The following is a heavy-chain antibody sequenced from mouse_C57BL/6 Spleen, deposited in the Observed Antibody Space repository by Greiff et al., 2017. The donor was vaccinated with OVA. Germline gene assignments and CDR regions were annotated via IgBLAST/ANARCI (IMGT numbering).Heavy chain of an antibody. J-gene: IGHJ1*03. CDR2: ISDGGSYT. V-gene: IGHV5-4*03. CDR1: GFTFSSYA. Sequence: EVKLMESGGGLVKPGGSLKLSCAASGFTFSSYAMSWVRQTPEKRLEWVATISDGGSYTYYPDNVKGRFTISRDNAKNNLYLQMSHLKSEDTAMYYCARAYYSNYPWYFDVWGTGTTVTVSS. CDR3: ARAYYSNYPWYFDV. D-gene: IGHD2-5*01.